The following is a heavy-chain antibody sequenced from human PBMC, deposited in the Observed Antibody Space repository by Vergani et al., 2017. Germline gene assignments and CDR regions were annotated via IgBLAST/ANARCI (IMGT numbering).Heavy chain of an antibody. Sequence: EVQLVESGGGLVQPGGSLRLSCAASGFTFSSYAMSWVRQAPGKGLEWVSAISGSGGSTYYADSVKGRFTISRDNSKNTLYLQMNSLRAEDTAVYYCARPPRIAAAGMYYYYMDVWGKGTTVTVSS. D-gene: IGHD6-13*01. J-gene: IGHJ6*03. CDR2: ISGSGGST. CDR1: GFTFSSYA. V-gene: IGHV3-23*04. CDR3: ARPPRIAAAGMYYYYMDV.